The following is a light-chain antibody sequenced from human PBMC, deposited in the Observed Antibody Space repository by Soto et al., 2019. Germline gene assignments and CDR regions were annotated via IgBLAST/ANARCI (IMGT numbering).Light chain of an antibody. J-gene: IGKJ2*03. CDR3: KQSDSPPYS. CDR1: QSVSSN. CDR2: ASS. V-gene: IGKV1-39*01. Sequence: DIQMTQSPSSLSASIGDRVTITCRASQSVSSNLNWYQQKPGKAPKLLIFASSTLQSGVPSRFSGSGSGTDFTLIISGLQPEDSATYSCKQSDSPPYSFGQGTKLEIK.